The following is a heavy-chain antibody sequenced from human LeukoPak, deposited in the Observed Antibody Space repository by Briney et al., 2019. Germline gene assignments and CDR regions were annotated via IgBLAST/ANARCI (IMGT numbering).Heavy chain of an antibody. D-gene: IGHD3-10*01. J-gene: IGHJ5*02. V-gene: IGHV4-59*01. CDR2: IYYSGST. CDR1: GGSIRGYY. Sequence: PSETLSLTCNVSGGSIRGYYWSWIRQPPGKGLEWIGYIYYSGSTNYNPSLKSRVTISVDTSKNQFSLKLSSVTAADTAVYYCARDRGYYGSGLFDPWGQGTLVTVSS. CDR3: ARDRGYYGSGLFDP.